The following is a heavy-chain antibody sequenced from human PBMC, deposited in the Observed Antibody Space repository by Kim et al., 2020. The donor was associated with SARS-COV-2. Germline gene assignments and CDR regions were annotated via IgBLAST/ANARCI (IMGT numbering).Heavy chain of an antibody. CDR3: ASGSGGGDRRYFDL. D-gene: IGHD2-21*02. CDR2: INHSGST. V-gene: IGHV4-34*01. CDR1: GGSFSGYY. J-gene: IGHJ2*01. Sequence: SETLSLTCAVYGGSFSGYYWSWIRQPPGKGLEWIGEINHSGSTNYNPSLKSRVTISVDTSKNQFSLKLSSVTAADTAVYYCASGSGGGDRRYFDLWGRGT.